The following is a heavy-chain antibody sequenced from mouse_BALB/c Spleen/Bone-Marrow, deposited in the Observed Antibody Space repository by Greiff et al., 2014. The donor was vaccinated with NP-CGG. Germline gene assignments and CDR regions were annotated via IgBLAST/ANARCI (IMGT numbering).Heavy chain of an antibody. Sequence: VQLQQSGAELVRPGASVQLSCKASGYTFTSYWMSWVKQRPVQGLEWIGRIDPYDSETDYNQKFKDKAILTVDKSSSTAYMQRSSLTSEDSAVYYCARWDHFHWFFDVWGAGTTVTVSS. J-gene: IGHJ1*01. D-gene: IGHD1-2*01. CDR1: GYTFTSYW. CDR2: IDPYDSET. CDR3: ARWDHFHWFFDV. V-gene: IGHV1-52*01.